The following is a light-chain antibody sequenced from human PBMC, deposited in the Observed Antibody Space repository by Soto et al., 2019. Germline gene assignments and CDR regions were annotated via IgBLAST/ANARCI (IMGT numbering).Light chain of an antibody. J-gene: IGLJ2*01. V-gene: IGLV1-47*02. Sequence: QLVLTQPPSASGTPGQRVTISCSGSTSNIGGNYVNWYQQLPGTAPKLLIHSNNQRPSGVPDRFSGSKSGTSASLAISGLRSEDEAHYYCATWDDSLSGPVFGGGTKLTVL. CDR2: SNN. CDR1: TSNIGGNY. CDR3: ATWDDSLSGPV.